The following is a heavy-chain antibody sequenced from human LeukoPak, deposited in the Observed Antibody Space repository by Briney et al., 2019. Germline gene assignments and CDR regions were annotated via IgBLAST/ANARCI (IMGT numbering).Heavy chain of an antibody. V-gene: IGHV4-34*01. J-gene: IGHJ4*02. CDR3: ARGRFNGDYDY. D-gene: IGHD4-17*01. CDR2: INHGGST. CDR1: GGSFSGYY. Sequence: SETLSLTCAVYGGSFSGYYWSWIRQPPGKGLEWIGEINHGGSTNYNPSLKSRVIISVHTSKNQFSLKLSSVTAADTAVYYCARGRFNGDYDYWGQGTLVTVSS.